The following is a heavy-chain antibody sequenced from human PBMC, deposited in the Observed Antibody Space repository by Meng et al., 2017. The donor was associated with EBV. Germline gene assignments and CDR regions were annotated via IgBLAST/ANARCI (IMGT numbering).Heavy chain of an antibody. D-gene: IGHD6-19*01. J-gene: IGHJ5*02. CDR2: VHYTGST. CDR3: ARPFPSWQSPRLDPFGA. V-gene: IGHV4-39*01. Sequence: QLQLRESGPGPVKPSEXLSLTCTVSGDSISRFYYWGWIRQPPGRGPEWIGSVHYTGSTYYSPSLKSRVTVSVDTSKNQFSLRLTSVTAADTAVYYCARPFPSWQSPRLDPFGAWGQGTLVTVSS. CDR1: GDSISRFYY.